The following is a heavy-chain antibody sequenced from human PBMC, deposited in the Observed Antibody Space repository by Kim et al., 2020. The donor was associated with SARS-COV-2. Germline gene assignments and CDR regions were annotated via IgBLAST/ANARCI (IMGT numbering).Heavy chain of an antibody. CDR2: IWYDGSNK. J-gene: IGHJ6*02. CDR3: ARDLLVGATSYGMDV. CDR1: GFTFSSYG. Sequence: GGSLRLSCAASGFTFSSYGMHWVRQAPGKGLEWVAVIWYDGSNKCYADSVKGRFTISRDNSKNTLYLQMNSLRAEDTAVYYCARDLLVGATSYGMDVWGQGTTVTVSS. D-gene: IGHD1-26*01. V-gene: IGHV3-33*01.